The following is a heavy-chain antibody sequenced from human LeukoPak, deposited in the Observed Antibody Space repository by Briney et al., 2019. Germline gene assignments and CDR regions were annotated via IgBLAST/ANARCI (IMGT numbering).Heavy chain of an antibody. Sequence: PGGSLRLSCAASGFTFSRYSMNWVRQAPGKGLEWVSSISSSSSYIYYADSVKGRFTISRDNAKNSLYLQMNSLRAEDTAVYYCARGTYLEWLTYYFDHWAREPWSPSPQ. CDR2: ISSSSSYI. CDR1: GFTFSRYS. J-gene: IGHJ4*02. V-gene: IGHV3-21*01. CDR3: ARGTYLEWLTYYFDH. D-gene: IGHD3-3*02.